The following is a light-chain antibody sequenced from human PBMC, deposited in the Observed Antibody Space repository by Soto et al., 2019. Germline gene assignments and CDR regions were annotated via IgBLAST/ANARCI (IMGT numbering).Light chain of an antibody. V-gene: IGLV2-14*01. CDR3: SSYTSSSTLYV. CDR1: SSDVGGYDY. CDR2: DVS. J-gene: IGLJ1*01. Sequence: QSVLTQPASMSGSPGQSITISCTGTSSDVGGYDYVSWYQQHPGIAPKLIIYDVSNRPSGVSNRFSGSKSGNTASLTISGLQAEDEADYYCSSYTSSSTLYVFGTGTKVTVL.